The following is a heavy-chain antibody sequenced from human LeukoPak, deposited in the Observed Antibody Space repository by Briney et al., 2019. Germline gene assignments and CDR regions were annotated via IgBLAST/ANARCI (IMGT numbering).Heavy chain of an antibody. D-gene: IGHD1-1*01. V-gene: IGHV4-59*01. CDR2: AYHSVNT. Sequence: SETLSHTRTVSGDSISSYDWRWIRQPPGKGLEWIGYAYHSVNTNYNPSLKSRLTISVDTPESQFSLRLSSVTAADTAIYYCAVHGGPFDPTGQGNPVTVSS. J-gene: IGHJ5*02. CDR3: AVHGGPFDP. CDR1: GDSISSYD.